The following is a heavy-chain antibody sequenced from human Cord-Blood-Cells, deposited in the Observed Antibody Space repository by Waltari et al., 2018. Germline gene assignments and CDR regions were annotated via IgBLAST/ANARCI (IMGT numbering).Heavy chain of an antibody. CDR1: GFTFSSYA. CDR2: ISGSGGST. J-gene: IGHJ2*01. CDR3: AKKLSDFWRGYWYFDR. Sequence: EVQLLESGGGLVQPGGSLRLSCAASGFTFSSYAMSWVRQAPGMGLEWVSAISGSGGSTYYADSVKGRFTISRDNSKNTLYLQMNSLRAEDTAVYYCAKKLSDFWRGYWYFDRWGRGTLVTVSS. D-gene: IGHD3-3*01. V-gene: IGHV3-23*01.